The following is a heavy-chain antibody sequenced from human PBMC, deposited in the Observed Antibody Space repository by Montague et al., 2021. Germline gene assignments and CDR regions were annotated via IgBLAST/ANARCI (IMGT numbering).Heavy chain of an antibody. Sequence: TLSLTCTVSGGSISSGVYYWSWIRQLPGKGLEWIGYIFYSGNTYYNPSLKSRVTISVDTSKNQFSLKLSSVTAADTAVYYCARAEDDYGSGSYLGFDYWGQGTLVTVSS. V-gene: IGHV4-31*03. CDR1: GGSISSGVYY. CDR3: ARAEDDYGSGSYLGFDY. CDR2: IFYSGNT. D-gene: IGHD3-10*01. J-gene: IGHJ4*02.